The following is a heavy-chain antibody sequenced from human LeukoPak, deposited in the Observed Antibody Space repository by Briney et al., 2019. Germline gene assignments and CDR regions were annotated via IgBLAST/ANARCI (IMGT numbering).Heavy chain of an antibody. J-gene: IGHJ4*02. CDR1: GFTFSSYG. Sequence: GGSLRLSCAASGFTFSSYGMHWVRQAPGKGLEWVAVISYDGSNKYYADSVKGRFTISRDNSKNTLYLQMNSLRAEDTAVYYCAKDSRDGYSRFAYWGQGTLVTVSS. D-gene: IGHD5-24*01. CDR3: AKDSRDGYSRFAY. CDR2: ISYDGSNK. V-gene: IGHV3-30*18.